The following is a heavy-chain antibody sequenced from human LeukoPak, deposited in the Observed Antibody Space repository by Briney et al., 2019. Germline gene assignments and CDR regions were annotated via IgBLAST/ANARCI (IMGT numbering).Heavy chain of an antibody. J-gene: IGHJ3*02. CDR1: GYTFTSYG. D-gene: IGHD4-11*01. CDR2: ISAYNGNT. CDR3: AREGLLQYPDAFDI. V-gene: IGHV1-18*01. Sequence: EASVKVSCKASGYTFTSYGISWVRQAPGQGLEWMGWISAYNGNTNYAQKLQGRVTMTTDTSTSTAYMELRSLRSDDTAVYYCAREGLLQYPDAFDIWGQGTMVTVSS.